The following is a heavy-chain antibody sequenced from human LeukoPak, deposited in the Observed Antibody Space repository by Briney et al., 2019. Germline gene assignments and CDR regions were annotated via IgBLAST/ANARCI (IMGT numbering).Heavy chain of an antibody. CDR3: ANQGYSYGYGRIDY. J-gene: IGHJ4*02. CDR2: IMGRGGST. V-gene: IGHV3-23*01. D-gene: IGHD5-18*01. CDR1: GFPFSSYA. Sequence: GGSLRRSFAASGFPFSSYAMSWVRPAPGKGRGWVSAIMGRGGSTYYADSVKGRFTISRDNSKNTLYLQMNSLRAEDTAVYYCANQGYSYGYGRIDYWGQGTLVTVSS.